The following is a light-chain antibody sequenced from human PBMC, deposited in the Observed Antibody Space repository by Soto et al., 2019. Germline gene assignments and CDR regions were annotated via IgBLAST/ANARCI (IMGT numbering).Light chain of an antibody. J-gene: IGKJ4*01. CDR1: DGIGDT. V-gene: IGKV3-15*01. CDR3: QRYNNWPIT. CDR2: DTS. Sequence: EVVMTQVPASLSVSPGEGATLSCRASDGIGDTLAWYEHKPGQTPRLLIYDTSTRATGVPAMFSGRSSATELTLPLNSLQSEDFAVYNCQRYNNWPITCGGGTK.